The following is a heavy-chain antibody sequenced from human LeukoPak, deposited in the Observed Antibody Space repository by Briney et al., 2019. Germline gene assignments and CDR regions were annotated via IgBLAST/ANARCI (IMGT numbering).Heavy chain of an antibody. Sequence: PGGSLRLSCAASGFTFSSYSMNWVRQAPGKGLEWVSSISSSSSYIYYADSVKGRFTISRDNAKNSLYLQMNSLRVEDTAVYYCARATLYCSTTSCLDYFDYWGQGTLVTVSS. CDR1: GFTFSSYS. J-gene: IGHJ4*02. CDR2: ISSSSSYI. V-gene: IGHV3-21*01. D-gene: IGHD2-2*01. CDR3: ARATLYCSTTSCLDYFDY.